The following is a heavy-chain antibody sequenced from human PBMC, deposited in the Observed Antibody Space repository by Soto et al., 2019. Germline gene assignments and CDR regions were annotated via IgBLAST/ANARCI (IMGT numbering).Heavy chain of an antibody. Sequence: EVQLVESGGGLVQPGGSLGLSCAASGFTVSSNYMSWVRQAPGKGLDWVSVIYSDGSTYYADSVKGRFTISRHNSKNTLYLQMNSLRAEDTAVYCCARESIFGSGSHWGQGTLVTVSS. CDR2: IYSDGST. CDR1: GFTVSSNY. V-gene: IGHV3-53*04. D-gene: IGHD3-3*01. J-gene: IGHJ4*02. CDR3: ARESIFGSGSH.